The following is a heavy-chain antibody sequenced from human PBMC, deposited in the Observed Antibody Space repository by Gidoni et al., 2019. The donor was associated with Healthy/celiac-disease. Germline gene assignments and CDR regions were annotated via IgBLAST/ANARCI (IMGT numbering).Heavy chain of an antibody. Sequence: QLQLQESGSGLVKPSQTLSLTCAVSGGSISSGGYSWSWIRQPPGKGLEWIGYIYHSGSTYYNPSLKSRVTISVDRSKNQFSLKLSSVTAADTAVYYCARAYVGIAAAGPVYFDYWGQGTLVTVSS. J-gene: IGHJ4*02. CDR3: ARAYVGIAAAGPVYFDY. CDR2: IYHSGST. V-gene: IGHV4-30-2*01. D-gene: IGHD6-13*01. CDR1: GGSISSGGYS.